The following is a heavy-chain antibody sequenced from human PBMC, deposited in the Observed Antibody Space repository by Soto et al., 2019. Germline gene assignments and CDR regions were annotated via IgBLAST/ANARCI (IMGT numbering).Heavy chain of an antibody. Sequence: GGSLRLSCAASGFTFSSYGMHWVRQAPGKGLEWVAVIWYDGSNKYYADSVKGRFTISRDNSKNTLYLQMNSLRAEDTAVYYCAREAPLDDYGSGMGFDYWGQGTLVTVSS. V-gene: IGHV3-33*01. D-gene: IGHD3-10*01. J-gene: IGHJ4*02. CDR2: IWYDGSNK. CDR1: GFTFSSYG. CDR3: AREAPLDDYGSGMGFDY.